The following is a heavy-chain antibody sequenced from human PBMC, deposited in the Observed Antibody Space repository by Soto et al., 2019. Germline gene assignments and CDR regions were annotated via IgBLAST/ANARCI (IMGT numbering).Heavy chain of an antibody. Sequence: QVQLVQSGAEVKKPGSSVKVSCKASGGTFSNYPISWVRQAPGQGLEWMGWIIPIFGTVNYAQKFQGRVTITAYESTSTGYMELSSLRSEDTAVYYCARGNHRWLQLWYFDLWGRGTLVTVSS. CDR1: GGTFSNYP. V-gene: IGHV1-69*12. J-gene: IGHJ2*01. D-gene: IGHD5-12*01. CDR3: ARGNHRWLQLWYFDL. CDR2: IIPIFGTV.